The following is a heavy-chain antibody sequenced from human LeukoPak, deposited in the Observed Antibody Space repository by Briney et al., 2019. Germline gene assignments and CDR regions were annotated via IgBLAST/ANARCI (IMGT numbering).Heavy chain of an antibody. J-gene: IGHJ4*02. CDR2: IYTSGST. D-gene: IGHD6-6*01. CDR1: GGSISSYY. V-gene: IGHV4-4*09. Sequence: SETLSLTCTVSGGSISSYYWSWIRQPPGKGLEWIGYIYTSGSTNYNPSLKSRVTISVDTSKNQFSLKLSSVTAADTAVYYCARHAGIAARLRYFDYWGRGTLVTVSS. CDR3: ARHAGIAARLRYFDY.